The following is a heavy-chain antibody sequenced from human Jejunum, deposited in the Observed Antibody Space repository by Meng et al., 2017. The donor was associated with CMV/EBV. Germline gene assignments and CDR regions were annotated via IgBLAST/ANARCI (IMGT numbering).Heavy chain of an antibody. CDR1: GGSFSSDG. CDR3: ARPTYYFYGMDV. CDR2: IIPIFDTP. V-gene: IGHV1-69*05. J-gene: IGHJ6*02. Sequence: ASGGSFSSDGVSWVRQAPGQGLEWMGGIIPIFDTPNSAQRFQGRVTITTDESTSTAYMELSSLRSEDTAVYYCARPTYYFYGMDVWGQGTTVAVSS.